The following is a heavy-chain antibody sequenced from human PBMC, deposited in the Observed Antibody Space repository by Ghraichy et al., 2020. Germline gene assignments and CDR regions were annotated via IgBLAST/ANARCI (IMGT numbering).Heavy chain of an antibody. CDR1: GLTFSNYW. D-gene: IGHD4-17*01. CDR2: IKQDGSEK. J-gene: IGHJ4*02. CDR3: ARVGDYALKD. V-gene: IGHV3-7*01. Sequence: AGSLRLSCAASGLTFSNYWMSWVRQAPGKGLEWVANIKQDGSEKYYVDSVKGRFTISRDNTNNSLYLQMNSLRAEDTAVYHCARVGDYALKDWGQGTLVTVSS.